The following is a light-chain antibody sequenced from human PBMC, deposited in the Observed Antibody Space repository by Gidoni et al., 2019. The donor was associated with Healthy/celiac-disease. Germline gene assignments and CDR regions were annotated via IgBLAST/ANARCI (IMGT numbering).Light chain of an antibody. CDR3: QQYNSYPYT. J-gene: IGKJ2*01. Sequence: DIQMTQSPSTLSASVGDRVTITCRASQSISSWLAWYQQKPGKAPKLLIYKASSLESGVPSRFSGSGSGKELTLTISSLQPDDFAIYYCQQYNSYPYTFGQGTKLEIK. CDR2: KAS. V-gene: IGKV1-5*03. CDR1: QSISSW.